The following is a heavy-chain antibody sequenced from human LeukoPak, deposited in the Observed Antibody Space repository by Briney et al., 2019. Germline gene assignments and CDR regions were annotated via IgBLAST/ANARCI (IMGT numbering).Heavy chain of an antibody. CDR3: ARDSGSYQRAFDI. V-gene: IGHV3-21*01. D-gene: IGHD1-26*01. CDR1: GFTFSSYS. Sequence: GGSLRLSCAASGFTFSSYSMNWVRQAPGKGLEWVSSISSSSSYIYYADSVKGRFTISRDNAKNSLYLQMNGLRAEDTAVYYCARDSGSYQRAFDIWGQGTMVTVSS. CDR2: ISSSSSYI. J-gene: IGHJ3*02.